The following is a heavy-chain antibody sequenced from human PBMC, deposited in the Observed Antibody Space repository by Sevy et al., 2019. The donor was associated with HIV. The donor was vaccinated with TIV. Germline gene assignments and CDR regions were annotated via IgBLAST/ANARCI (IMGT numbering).Heavy chain of an antibody. Sequence: SETLSLTCTVSGGSITSLYWNWIRQLPGKGLEWIANIYYNGHINYNPSLKSRVTLSFDTSKNQFSLRLSSVTAADTAMYYCAGENAWGRGYSWGQGTLVTVSS. CDR1: GGSITSLY. CDR3: AGENAWGRGYS. CDR2: IYYNGHI. J-gene: IGHJ4*02. D-gene: IGHD1-26*01. V-gene: IGHV4-59*08.